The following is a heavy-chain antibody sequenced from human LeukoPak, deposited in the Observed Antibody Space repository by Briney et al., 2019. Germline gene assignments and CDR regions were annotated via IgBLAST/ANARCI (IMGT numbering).Heavy chain of an antibody. D-gene: IGHD2-21*02. J-gene: IGHJ4*02. CDR2: INPNSGGT. CDR1: GYTFTGYY. V-gene: IGHV1-2*02. Sequence: GASVKVSCTASGYTFTGYYMHWVRQAPGQGLEWMGWINPNSGGTNYAQKFQGRVTMTRDTSISTAYMELSRLRSDDTAVYSCARAPAFAYCGGDCYSDPFDYWGQGTLVTVSS. CDR3: ARAPAFAYCGGDCYSDPFDY.